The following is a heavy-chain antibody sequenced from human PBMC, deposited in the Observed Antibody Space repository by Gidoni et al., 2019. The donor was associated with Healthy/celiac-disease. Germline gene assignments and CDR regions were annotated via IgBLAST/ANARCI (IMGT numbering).Heavy chain of an antibody. D-gene: IGHD3-22*01. CDR3: AKPFAITMIGSTPPDY. V-gene: IGHV3-23*04. Sequence: EVQLVESGGGLVQPGGSLRLSCAASGFTFSSYAMSWVRQAPGKGLEWVSAISGSGGSTYYADSVKGRFTISRDNSKNTLYLQMNSLRAEDTAVYYCAKPFAITMIGSTPPDYWGQGTLVTVSS. CDR2: ISGSGGST. CDR1: GFTFSSYA. J-gene: IGHJ4*02.